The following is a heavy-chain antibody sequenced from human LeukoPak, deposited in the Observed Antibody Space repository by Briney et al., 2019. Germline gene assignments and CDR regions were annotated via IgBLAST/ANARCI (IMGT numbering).Heavy chain of an antibody. Sequence: PSETLSLTCTVSGGSISSYYWSWIRQPPGKGLEWIGYIYYSGSTNYNPSLKSRVTISVDTSKNQFSLKLSSVTAADTAVYYCARPYCSGGSCYSDNWFDPWGQGTLVTVSS. CDR3: ARPYCSGGSCYSDNWFDP. CDR2: IYYSGST. D-gene: IGHD2-15*01. V-gene: IGHV4-59*08. CDR1: GGSISSYY. J-gene: IGHJ5*02.